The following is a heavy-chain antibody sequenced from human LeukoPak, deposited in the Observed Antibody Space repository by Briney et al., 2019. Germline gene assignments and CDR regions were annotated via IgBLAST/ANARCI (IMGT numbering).Heavy chain of an antibody. V-gene: IGHV4-34*01. Sequence: PSETLSLTCAVYGGSFSAYYWTWIRQPPGKGLEWIGEINHGGSTNYNPSLKSRVTISVDTSKNQFSLKLSSVTAADTAVYYCAREGYDILTGYYMYYWGQGTLVTVSS. J-gene: IGHJ4*02. CDR3: AREGYDILTGYYMYY. CDR1: GGSFSAYY. CDR2: INHGGST. D-gene: IGHD3-9*01.